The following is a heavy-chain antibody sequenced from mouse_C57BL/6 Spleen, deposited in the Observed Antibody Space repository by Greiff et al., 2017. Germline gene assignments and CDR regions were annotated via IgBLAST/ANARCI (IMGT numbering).Heavy chain of an antibody. V-gene: IGHV1-64*01. CDR1: GYTFTSYW. D-gene: IGHD6-1*01. Sequence: QVQLQQPGAELVKPGASVKLSCKASGYTFTSYWMHWVKQRPGQGLEWIGLIHPNSGSTNYTEKFKSKATLTVDKSSSTAYMQLSSLTSEDSAGNDCAPSPTLHWYFDVWGTGTTVTVSS. CDR2: IHPNSGST. CDR3: APSPTLHWYFDV. J-gene: IGHJ1*03.